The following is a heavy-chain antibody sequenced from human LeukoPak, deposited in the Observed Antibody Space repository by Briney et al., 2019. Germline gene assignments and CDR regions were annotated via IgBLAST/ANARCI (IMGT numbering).Heavy chain of an antibody. CDR1: GYTFTGYY. D-gene: IGHD2-8*01. CDR3: ARGEGFCTNGVCSPHY. J-gene: IGHJ4*02. V-gene: IGHV1-2*02. Sequence: GASAKVSCKASGYTFTGYYMHWVRQAPGQGLEWMGWINPNSGGTNYAQKFQGRVTMTRDTSISTAYVELSRLRSDDTAVYYCARGEGFCTNGVCSPHYWGQGTLVTVSS. CDR2: INPNSGGT.